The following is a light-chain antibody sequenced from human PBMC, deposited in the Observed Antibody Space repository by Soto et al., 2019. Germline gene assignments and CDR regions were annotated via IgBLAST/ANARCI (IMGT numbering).Light chain of an antibody. J-gene: IGLJ1*01. CDR3: GSKAVSSTRLS. CDR2: EVS. Sequence: QSVLTQPASVSGSPGQSITISCTGTSSDVGSYNLVSWYQQHPGKAHKLMIYEVSKRPSGVSNRFSGSKSGNTASLTISGILAKNEVVFYAGSKAVSSTRLSFGTGTKVT. CDR1: SSDVGSYNL. V-gene: IGLV2-23*02.